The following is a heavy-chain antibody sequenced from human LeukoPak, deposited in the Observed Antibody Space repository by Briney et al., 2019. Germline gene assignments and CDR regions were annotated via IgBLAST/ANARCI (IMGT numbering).Heavy chain of an antibody. CDR2: IQYDGSNK. J-gene: IGHJ4*02. Sequence: GGSLRLSCAASGFSFSTYGLHWVRQAPGKGLEWVAFIQYDGSNKYYADSVKGRFTISRDNSKSTLYLQVNSLRAEDTAVYYCAKDPDYWGQGTLVTVSS. CDR3: AKDPDY. CDR1: GFSFSTYG. V-gene: IGHV3-30*02.